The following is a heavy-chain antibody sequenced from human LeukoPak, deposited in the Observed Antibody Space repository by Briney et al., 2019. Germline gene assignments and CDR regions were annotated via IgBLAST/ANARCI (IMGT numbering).Heavy chain of an antibody. CDR1: GYTFINYY. CDR2: INPHNGDT. J-gene: IGHJ4*02. D-gene: IGHD3-3*01. Sequence: ASVKVSCKASGYTFINYYIHWVRQAPGQGLEWMGWINPHNGDTKYAQKFQGRVSVTRDTSIGTAYVELTRLTYDDTAVYYCARDHQLRFLEWLPETHFDFWGQGSPVTVSS. V-gene: IGHV1-2*02. CDR3: ARDHQLRFLEWLPETHFDF.